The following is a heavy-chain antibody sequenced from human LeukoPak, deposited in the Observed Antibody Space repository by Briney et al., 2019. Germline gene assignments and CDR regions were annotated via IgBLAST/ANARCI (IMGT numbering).Heavy chain of an antibody. CDR2: XXXSGST. J-gene: IGHJ5*02. Sequence: RPSETLSLTCTVSGGSISSSXYXXGWIRQPPGKGLXXXXXXXXSGSTYYNPSLKSRVTISVDTSKNQFSLKLSSVTAADTAVYYCARRRGYCSGGSCYPNWFDPWGQGTLVTVSS. CDR3: ARRRGYCSGGSCYPNWFDP. V-gene: IGHV4-39*01. CDR1: GGSISSSXYX. D-gene: IGHD2-15*01.